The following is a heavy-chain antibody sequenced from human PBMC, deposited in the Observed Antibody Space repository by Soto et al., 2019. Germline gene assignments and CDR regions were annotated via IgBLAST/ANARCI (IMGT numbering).Heavy chain of an antibody. CDR3: ARGSSGSNYYFDY. Sequence: QVQLQESGPGLVKTSETLSLTCTVSGGSISNYYWSWIRQPPGKGLEWIGYIYFSGGTNYNPSLKSRVTISIDTSKNQFSLKLSSVTAADTAVYYCARGSSGSNYYFDYWGQGTLVTVSS. CDR2: IYFSGGT. J-gene: IGHJ4*02. V-gene: IGHV4-59*01. CDR1: GGSISNYY. D-gene: IGHD1-26*01.